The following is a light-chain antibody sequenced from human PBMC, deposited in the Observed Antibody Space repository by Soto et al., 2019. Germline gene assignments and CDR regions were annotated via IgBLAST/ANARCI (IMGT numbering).Light chain of an antibody. CDR3: QQYYSYST. CDR1: QYISTQ. V-gene: IGKV1-5*02. Sequence: DTQMTQSPSTLSASVGDRVTIICRASQYISTQLAWYQQKPGKAPKLLISGACSLESGVPSRFSGSGSGTEFTLTISSLQPDDFATYYCQQYYSYSTFGQGTKVDIK. J-gene: IGKJ1*01. CDR2: GAC.